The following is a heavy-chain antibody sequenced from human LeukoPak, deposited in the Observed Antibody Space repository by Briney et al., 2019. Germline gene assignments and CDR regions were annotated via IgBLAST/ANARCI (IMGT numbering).Heavy chain of an antibody. J-gene: IGHJ5*02. D-gene: IGHD1-7*01. CDR1: GFTFSSYS. CDR2: ISSSSSYI. V-gene: IGHV3-21*01. CDR3: ARDGGLQLPLGWFDP. Sequence: PGGSLRLSCAASGFTFSSYSMNWVRQAPGKGLEWVSSISSSSSYIYYADSVKGRFTISRDNAKNSLYLQMNSLRAEDTAVYYCARDGGLQLPLGWFDPWGQGTLVIVSS.